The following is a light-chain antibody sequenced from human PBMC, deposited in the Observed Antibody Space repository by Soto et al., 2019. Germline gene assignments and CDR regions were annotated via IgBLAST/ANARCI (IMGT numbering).Light chain of an antibody. CDR1: QSVSSN. J-gene: IGKJ2*01. CDR2: GAS. CDR3: QQYNNCPPYT. V-gene: IGKV3-15*01. Sequence: EIVMTQSPATLSVSPGERATLSCRASQSVSSNLAWYQQKPAQAPRLLIYGASTRATGIPARFSGSGSGTEFTLTISSLQSEDFAVYYCQQYNNCPPYTFGQGTKLEIK.